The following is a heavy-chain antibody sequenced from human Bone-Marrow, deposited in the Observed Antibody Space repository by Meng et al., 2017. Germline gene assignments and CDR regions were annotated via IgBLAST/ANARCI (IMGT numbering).Heavy chain of an antibody. CDR2: TSRDGSDT. J-gene: IGHJ4*02. D-gene: IGHD1-26*01. CDR3: AAAWELLPPGY. Sequence: EVQLVESGGGLVQPGGSLRLSCAASGFTFSSYWMHWVRQAPGKGLVWVSRTSRDGSDTVYADSVKGRFTMSRDNAKNTLYLQMNSLRAEDTAVYYCAAAWELLPPGYWGQGTLVTVSS. CDR1: GFTFSSYW. V-gene: IGHV3-74*01.